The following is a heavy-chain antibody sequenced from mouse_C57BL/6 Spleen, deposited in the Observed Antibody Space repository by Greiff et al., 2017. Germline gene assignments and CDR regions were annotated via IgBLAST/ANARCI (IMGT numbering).Heavy chain of an antibody. CDR3: ASTGTDRDYFDY. CDR1: GYAFSSSW. CDR2: INPGDGDT. Sequence: LQESGPELVKPGASVKISCKASGYAFSSSWMNWVKQRPGKGLEWIGRINPGDGDTNYNGKFKGKATLTADKSSSTAYMQLSSLTSEDSAVYFCASTGTDRDYFDYWGKGTTLTVSS. V-gene: IGHV1-82*01. J-gene: IGHJ2*01. D-gene: IGHD3-3*01.